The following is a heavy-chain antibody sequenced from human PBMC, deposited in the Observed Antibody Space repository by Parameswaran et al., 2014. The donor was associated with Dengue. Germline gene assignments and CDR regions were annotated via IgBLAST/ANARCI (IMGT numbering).Heavy chain of an antibody. CDR3: ARPPTRGYYYMDV. J-gene: IGHJ6*03. Sequence: WVRQAPGQGLEWMGWMNPNSGNTGYAQKFQGRVTMTRDTSISTAYMELSRLRSDDTAVYYCARPPTRGYYYMDVWGKGTTVTVSS. V-gene: IGHV1-2*02. D-gene: IGHD3-16*01. CDR2: MNPNSGNT.